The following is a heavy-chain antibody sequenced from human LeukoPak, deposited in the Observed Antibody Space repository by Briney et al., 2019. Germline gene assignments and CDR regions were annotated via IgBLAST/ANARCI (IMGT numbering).Heavy chain of an antibody. D-gene: IGHD3-22*01. CDR1: GFTFSSNY. Sequence: GGSLRLSCAASGFTFSSNYMSWVRQAPGKGLEWVSVIYSGGSTYYADSVKGRFTISRDNSKNTLYLQMNSLRAEDTAVYYCARAKEDYYDSSGYYRGDPHLDYWGQGTLVTVSS. CDR3: ARAKEDYYDSSGYYRGDPHLDY. V-gene: IGHV3-66*01. CDR2: IYSGGST. J-gene: IGHJ4*02.